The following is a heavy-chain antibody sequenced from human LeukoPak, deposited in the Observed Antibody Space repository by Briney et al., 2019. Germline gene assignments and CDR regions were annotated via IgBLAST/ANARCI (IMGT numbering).Heavy chain of an antibody. D-gene: IGHD1-26*01. CDR3: AKDLVAGSYYVFDS. J-gene: IGHJ4*02. Sequence: QTGGSLRLSCAASGFTFSSYSMTWVRQAPGEGLEWVSLISGSGGNTFYADSVKGRFTISRDNPKNTLYLQMNSLRAEDTAVFYCAKDLVAGSYYVFDSWGQGTLVTVSS. CDR1: GFTFSSYS. CDR2: ISGSGGNT. V-gene: IGHV3-23*01.